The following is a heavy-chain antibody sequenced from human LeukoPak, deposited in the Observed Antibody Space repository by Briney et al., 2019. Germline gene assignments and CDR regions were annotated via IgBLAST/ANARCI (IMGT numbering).Heavy chain of an antibody. CDR3: ARDAQDYYDSSGYYYYYYMDV. V-gene: IGHV3-21*01. J-gene: IGHJ6*03. CDR2: ISRSSSYI. Sequence: GGSLRLSCAASGFTFSSFSMNWVRQAPGKGLEWVSSISRSSSYIYYADSVKGRFTISRDNAKNSLYLQMNSLRAEDTAVYYCARDAQDYYDSSGYYYYYYMDVWGKGTTVTVSS. D-gene: IGHD3-22*01. CDR1: GFTFSSFS.